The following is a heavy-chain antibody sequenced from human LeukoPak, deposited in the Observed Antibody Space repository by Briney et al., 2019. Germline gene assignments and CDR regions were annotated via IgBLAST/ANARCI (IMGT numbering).Heavy chain of an antibody. Sequence: EASVKVSCKASGYTFTGYYMHWVRQAPGQGLEWMGWINPNSGDTNYGQKFQGRVTMTRDTSISTAYMELSRLRSDDTAVYYCAKGVWFGDFDYWGQGTLVTVSS. CDR2: INPNSGDT. J-gene: IGHJ4*02. V-gene: IGHV1-2*02. D-gene: IGHD3-10*01. CDR3: AKGVWFGDFDY. CDR1: GYTFTGYY.